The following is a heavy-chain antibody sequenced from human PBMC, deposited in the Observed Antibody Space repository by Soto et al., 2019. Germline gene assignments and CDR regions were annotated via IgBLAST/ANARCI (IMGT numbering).Heavy chain of an antibody. CDR3: ARGDPITHFYGGNSADFDY. D-gene: IGHD4-17*01. CDR2: ISYDGSNK. CDR1: GFTFSSYA. Sequence: PGGSLRLSCAASGFTFSSYAMHWVRQAPGKGLEWVAVISYDGSNKYYADSVKGRFTISRDNSKNTLYLQMNSLRAEDTAVYYCARGDPITHFYGGNSADFDYWGQGTLVTVSS. V-gene: IGHV3-30-3*01. J-gene: IGHJ4*02.